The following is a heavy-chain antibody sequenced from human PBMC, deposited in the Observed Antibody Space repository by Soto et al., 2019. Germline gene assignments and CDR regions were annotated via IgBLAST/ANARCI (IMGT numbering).Heavy chain of an antibody. CDR3: ARDHHRYSGYDYGDY. CDR1: GFTFSDYY. J-gene: IGHJ4*02. CDR2: ISSSSSYT. V-gene: IGHV3-11*05. D-gene: IGHD5-12*01. Sequence: QVQLVESGGGLVKPGGSLRLSCVASGFTFSDYYMSAIRQAPGKGMEWVSYISSSSSYTNYAESVKGRLTISRDNAKSSLCLQMDSLRAEGTAVYYCARDHHRYSGYDYGDYWGQGTLVTVSS.